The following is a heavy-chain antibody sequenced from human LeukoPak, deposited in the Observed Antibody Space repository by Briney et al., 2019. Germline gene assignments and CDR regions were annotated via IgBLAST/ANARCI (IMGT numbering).Heavy chain of an antibody. CDR3: ARDRHSSGYRTNDY. CDR1: GYIFKNKA. V-gene: IGHV1-18*01. D-gene: IGHD3-22*01. Sequence: ASVKVSCKASGYIFKNKAISWVRQAPGQGPEWMGWISPYHGTTNYAQNFQGRVSTTTDTSTSTAYMELRSLRSDDTAVYYCARDRHSSGYRTNDYWGQGTLVTVSS. CDR2: ISPYHGTT. J-gene: IGHJ4*02.